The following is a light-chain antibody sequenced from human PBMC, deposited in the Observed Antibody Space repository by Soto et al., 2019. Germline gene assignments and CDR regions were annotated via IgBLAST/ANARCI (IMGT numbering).Light chain of an antibody. V-gene: IGKV3-11*01. CDR2: DAS. CDR3: QQRSNWPTWT. Sequence: EIVLTQSPATLSLSPGERDTISCRASQSVSSYLAWYQQKPGQAPRLLIYDASNRATGIPARFSGSGSGTDFTLTIISLEPEDFAVYYCQQRSNWPTWTFGQGTKV. CDR1: QSVSSY. J-gene: IGKJ1*01.